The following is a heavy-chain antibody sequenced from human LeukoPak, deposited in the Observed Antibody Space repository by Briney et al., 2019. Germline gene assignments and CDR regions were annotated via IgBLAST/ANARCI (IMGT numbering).Heavy chain of an antibody. D-gene: IGHD2-15*01. CDR2: ISGSGGST. CDR1: GFTFSSYA. V-gene: IGHV3-23*01. J-gene: IGHJ4*02. CDR3: AKDRRPKRGYCSGGSCYVPDYFDY. Sequence: GGSLRLSCAASGFTFSSYAMSWVRQAPGKGLEWVSVISGSGGSTYYADSVKGRFTISRDNSKNTLFLQINSLRAEDTAVYYCAKDRRPKRGYCSGGSCYVPDYFDYWGQGTLVTVSS.